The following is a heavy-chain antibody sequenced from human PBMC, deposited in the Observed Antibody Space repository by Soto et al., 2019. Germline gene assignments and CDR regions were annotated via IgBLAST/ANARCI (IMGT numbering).Heavy chain of an antibody. CDR3: ARDYDILTGYYRVYYYYGMDV. J-gene: IGHJ6*02. Sequence: GASVKVSCKASGYTFTSYYMHWVRQAPGQGLEWMGIINPSGGSTSYAQKFQGRVTMTRDTSTSTVYMELSSLRSEDTAVYYCARDYDILTGYYRVYYYYGMDVWGQGTTVTVSS. V-gene: IGHV1-46*03. D-gene: IGHD3-9*01. CDR1: GYTFTSYY. CDR2: INPSGGST.